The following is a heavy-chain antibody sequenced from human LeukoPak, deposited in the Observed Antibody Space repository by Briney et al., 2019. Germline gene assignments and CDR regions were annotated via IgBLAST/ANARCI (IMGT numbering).Heavy chain of an antibody. J-gene: IGHJ6*03. Sequence: GASVKVSCKASGYTFTGYYMHWVRQAPGQGLEWMGWINPNSGGTNYAQKFQGRVTMTRDTSISTAYMELSRLRSDDTAVYYCARGGSYGEGYYYMDVWGKGTTVTVSS. CDR1: GYTFTGYY. V-gene: IGHV1-2*02. D-gene: IGHD1-26*01. CDR3: ARGGSYGEGYYYMDV. CDR2: INPNSGGT.